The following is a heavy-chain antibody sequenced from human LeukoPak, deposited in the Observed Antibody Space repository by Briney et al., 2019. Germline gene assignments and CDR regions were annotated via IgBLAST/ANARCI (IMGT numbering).Heavy chain of an antibody. Sequence: GGSLRLSCAASGFTFNNYVMHWVRQAPGKGLEWVTLIWYDGSNKYFTDSVKGRFTISRDNSKNTLYLQMNSLRAEDTAVYYCARGTITAIDVWGQGTTVTVSS. CDR2: IWYDGSNK. CDR3: ARGTITAIDV. D-gene: IGHD1-1*01. CDR1: GFTFNNYV. J-gene: IGHJ6*02. V-gene: IGHV3-33*01.